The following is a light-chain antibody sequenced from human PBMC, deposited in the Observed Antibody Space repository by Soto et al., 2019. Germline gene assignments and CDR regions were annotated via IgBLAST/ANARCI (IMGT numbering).Light chain of an antibody. CDR3: QQYNFYPWT. J-gene: IGKJ1*01. CDR1: QSISSW. V-gene: IGKV1-5*03. CDR2: KAS. Sequence: DIQMTQSPSTLSASVGDRVTITCRASQSISSWLAWYQQRPGKAAKLLIYKASSLESGVPARFSGSGSGTEFTLTISSLQPDDFATYYCQQYNFYPWTFGQGTKVEIK.